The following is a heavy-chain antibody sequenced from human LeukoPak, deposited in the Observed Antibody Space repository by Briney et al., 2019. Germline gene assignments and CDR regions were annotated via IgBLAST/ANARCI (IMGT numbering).Heavy chain of an antibody. CDR1: GFTFSSYW. V-gene: IGHV3-23*01. Sequence: GGSLRLSCAASGFTFSSYWMHWVRQAPGKGLEWVSAVSGSGGSTYYAGSVKGRFTISRDNSKNTLYLQMNSLRAEDTAVYYCARDLYSSSPYYFDYWGQGTLVTVSS. J-gene: IGHJ4*02. CDR3: ARDLYSSSPYYFDY. D-gene: IGHD6-6*01. CDR2: VSGSGGST.